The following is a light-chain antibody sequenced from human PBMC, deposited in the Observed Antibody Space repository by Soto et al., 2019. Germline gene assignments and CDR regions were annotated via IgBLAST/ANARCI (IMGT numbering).Light chain of an antibody. CDR1: RTNIGTNY. CDR3: SAWDDRLSVV. CDR2: AND. Sequence: QSVLTQPPSASGTPGQRVNISCSGSRTNIGTNYVYWYQQFPGTAPKLLIFANDKRPSGVPERFSASKSGTSASLAISGLRSEDEAEYFCSAWDDRLSVVFGGGTKLTVL. J-gene: IGLJ3*02. V-gene: IGLV1-47*02.